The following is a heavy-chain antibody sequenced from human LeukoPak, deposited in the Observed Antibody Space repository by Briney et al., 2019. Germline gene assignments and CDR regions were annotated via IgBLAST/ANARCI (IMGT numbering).Heavy chain of an antibody. CDR2: ISYDGNSK. J-gene: IGHJ4*02. D-gene: IGHD6-13*01. V-gene: IGHV3-30-3*01. Sequence: GGSLRLSCAASGFTFSSYAMHWVRQAPGKGLEWGAVISYDGNSKYYADSVKGRFTISRDNSKNTLFLQLNSLRAEDTAVYYCAGYTTSRTKKYYFDYWGQGTLVTVSS. CDR3: AGYTTSRTKKYYFDY. CDR1: GFTFSSYA.